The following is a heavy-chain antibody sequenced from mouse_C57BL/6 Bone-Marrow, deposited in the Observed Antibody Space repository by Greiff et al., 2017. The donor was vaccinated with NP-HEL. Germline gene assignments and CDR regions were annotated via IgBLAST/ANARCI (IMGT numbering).Heavy chain of an antibody. Sequence: VKLMESGAELVKPGASVKISCKASGYEFSNYWMNWVKQRPGKGLEWIGQIYPGDGGTNYNGKFKDKATLTEDKSYSTAYMQLSRLASEDSAVYFCARGAYWGQGTLVTVTA. CDR1: GYEFSNYW. V-gene: IGHV1-80*01. CDR2: IYPGDGGT. CDR3: ARGAY. J-gene: IGHJ3*01.